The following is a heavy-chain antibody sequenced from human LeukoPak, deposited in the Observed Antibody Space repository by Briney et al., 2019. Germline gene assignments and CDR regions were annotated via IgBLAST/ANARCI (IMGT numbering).Heavy chain of an antibody. Sequence: HPGGSLRLSCAASGFTFSSYAMSWVRQAPGKGLEWVSAISGSGGSTYYADSVKGRFTISRDNSKSTLYLQMNSLRAEDTAVYYCAKEVFPHYYYYYRDVWGKGTTVTVSS. V-gene: IGHV3-23*01. CDR3: AKEVFPHYYYYYRDV. J-gene: IGHJ6*03. D-gene: IGHD2-8*01. CDR1: GFTFSSYA. CDR2: ISGSGGST.